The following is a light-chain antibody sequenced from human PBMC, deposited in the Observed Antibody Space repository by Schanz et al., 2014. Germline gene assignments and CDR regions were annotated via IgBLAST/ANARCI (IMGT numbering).Light chain of an antibody. CDR1: SSDVGGYNY. V-gene: IGLV2-8*01. J-gene: IGLJ3*02. Sequence: QSALTQPPSASGSPGQSVTISCTGTSSDVGGYNYVSWFQLYPGKAPKLMIYEVSKRPSGVPDRFSGSRSGTSASLAISGLRSEDEADYICAAWDDSLSGWVFGGGTKLTVL. CDR3: AAWDDSLSGWV. CDR2: EVS.